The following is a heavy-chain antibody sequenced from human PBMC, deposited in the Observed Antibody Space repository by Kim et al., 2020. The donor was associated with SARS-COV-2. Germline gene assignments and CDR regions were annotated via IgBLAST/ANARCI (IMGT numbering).Heavy chain of an antibody. Sequence: SETLSLTCTVSGGSISSHYWSWIRQAPGKGLDWIGYLYYSGTTYYNPSLKSRVTISVDTSKNQFSLKVSSVTAADTAVYYCARDNGWYAFDMWGQGTMVTVSS. V-gene: IGHV4-59*11. D-gene: IGHD6-19*01. CDR2: LYYSGTT. CDR1: GGSISSHY. J-gene: IGHJ3*02. CDR3: ARDNGWYAFDM.